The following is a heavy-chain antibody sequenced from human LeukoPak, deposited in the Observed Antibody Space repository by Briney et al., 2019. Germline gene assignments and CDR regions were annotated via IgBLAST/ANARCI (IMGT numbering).Heavy chain of an antibody. V-gene: IGHV3-30*02. CDR1: GFTFSSYG. CDR2: IRYDGSNK. Sequence: GGSLRLSCAASGFTFSSYGMHWVRQAPGKGLEWVAFIRYDGSNKYYADSVKGRFTISRDNSKNTLYLQMNSLRAEDTAVYYCAKDYSSSWYGGDWGQGTLVTVSS. J-gene: IGHJ4*02. CDR3: AKDYSSSWYGGD. D-gene: IGHD6-13*01.